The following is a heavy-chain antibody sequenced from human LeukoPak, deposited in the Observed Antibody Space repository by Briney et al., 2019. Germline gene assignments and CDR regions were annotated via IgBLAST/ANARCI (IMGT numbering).Heavy chain of an antibody. CDR1: GYSISSGYY. CDR2: IYHSGST. Sequence: PSETLSLTCTVSGYSISSGYYWGWIRQPPGKGLEWIGSIYHSGSTYYNPSLKSRVTISVDTSKNQFSLKLSSVTAADTAVYYCAITGGGMTTVTDDAFDIWGQGTMVTVSS. D-gene: IGHD4-17*01. CDR3: AITGGGMTTVTDDAFDI. J-gene: IGHJ3*02. V-gene: IGHV4-38-2*02.